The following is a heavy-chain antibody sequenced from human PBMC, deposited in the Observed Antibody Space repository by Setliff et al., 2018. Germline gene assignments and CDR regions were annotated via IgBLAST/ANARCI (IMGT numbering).Heavy chain of an antibody. CDR1: GYSFTSHY. CDR2: INPGGLTS. CDR3: ARDLNRWFGEFAFDI. Sequence: AASVKVSCKTSGYSFTSHYMHWVRQAPGQGLEWMGIINPGGLTSSSTQKFEGRVTMTRDTSTSTVYMELNSLTSDDTAVYYCARDLNRWFGEFAFDIWGQGTMVTVSS. V-gene: IGHV1-46*01. J-gene: IGHJ3*02. D-gene: IGHD3-10*01.